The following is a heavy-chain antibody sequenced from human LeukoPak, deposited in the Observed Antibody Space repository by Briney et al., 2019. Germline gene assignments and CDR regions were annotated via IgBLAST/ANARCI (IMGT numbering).Heavy chain of an antibody. CDR1: GDSVSSKSAA. J-gene: IGHJ5*02. Sequence: SQTLSLTCAISGDSVSSKSAAWNWIRQSPSRGLEWLGRTYYRSRWYNDYAVSVKSRITINPDTSKNQFSLQLNSVTAADTAVYYCATEPGYCSGGRCYGGWFDPWGQGTLVTVSS. D-gene: IGHD2-15*01. CDR3: ATEPGYCSGGRCYGGWFDP. CDR2: TYYRSRWYN. V-gene: IGHV6-1*01.